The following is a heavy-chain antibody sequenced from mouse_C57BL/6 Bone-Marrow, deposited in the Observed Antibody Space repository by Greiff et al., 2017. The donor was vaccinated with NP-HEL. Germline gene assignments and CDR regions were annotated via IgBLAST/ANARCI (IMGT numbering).Heavy chain of an antibody. V-gene: IGHV3-6*01. Sequence: VQLKQSGPGLVKPSQSLSLTCSVTGYSITSGYYWNWIRQFPGNKLEWMGYISYDGSNNYNPSLKNRISITRDTSKNQFFLKLNSVTTEDTATYYCAREYDGYYLYYFDYWGQGTTRTVSS. CDR1: GYSITSGYY. CDR3: AREYDGYYLYYFDY. CDR2: ISYDGSN. J-gene: IGHJ2*01. D-gene: IGHD2-3*01.